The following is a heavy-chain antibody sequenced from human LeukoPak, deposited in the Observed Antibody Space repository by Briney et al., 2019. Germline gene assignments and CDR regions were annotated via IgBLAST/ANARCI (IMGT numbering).Heavy chain of an antibody. V-gene: IGHV4-59*08. CDR3: ARHRLQLWPRPHDAFDI. CDR1: GGSISSYY. CDR2: IYYSGST. J-gene: IGHJ3*02. Sequence: SETLSLACTVFGGSISSYYWSWIRQPPGKGLEWIGYIYYSGSTNYNPSLKNRVTISVDTSKNQFSLKLSSVTAADTAVYYCARHRLQLWPRPHDAFDIWGQGTMVTVSS. D-gene: IGHD5-18*01.